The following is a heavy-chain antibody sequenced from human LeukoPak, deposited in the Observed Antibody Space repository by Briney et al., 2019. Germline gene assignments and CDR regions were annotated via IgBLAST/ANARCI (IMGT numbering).Heavy chain of an antibody. V-gene: IGHV1-46*01. CDR2: INPTGGSA. Sequence: ASVKVSCKASGYTFSSYFIHWVRQAPGQGLEWMGIINPTGGSATYAQKFQGRVIMTRATSTSTVYLELSSLRSEDTAVYYCARTAEMATEFDYWGQGTLVTVSS. CDR1: GYTFSSYF. D-gene: IGHD5-24*01. J-gene: IGHJ4*02. CDR3: ARTAEMATEFDY.